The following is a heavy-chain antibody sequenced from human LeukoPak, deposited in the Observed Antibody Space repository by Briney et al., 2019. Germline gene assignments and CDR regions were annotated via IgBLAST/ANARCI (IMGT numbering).Heavy chain of an antibody. CDR3: AKASRITIFGGIFSFDY. CDR2: ISGSGGST. D-gene: IGHD3-3*01. V-gene: IGHV3-23*01. CDR1: GFTFSSYA. Sequence: GGSLRLSCAASGFTFSSYAMSWVRQAPGKGLEWVSVISGSGGSTYYADSVKGRFTISRDNSKNTLYLQMNSLRAEDTAVYYCAKASRITIFGGIFSFDYWGQGTLVTVSS. J-gene: IGHJ4*02.